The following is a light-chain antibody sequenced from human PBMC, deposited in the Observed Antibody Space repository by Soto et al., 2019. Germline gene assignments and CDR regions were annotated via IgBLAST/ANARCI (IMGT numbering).Light chain of an antibody. CDR3: AAWDDSLSGVV. CDR1: SSNIGSNY. CDR2: RNN. Sequence: QSVLTQPPSASGTPGQRVTISCYGSSSNIGSNYVYWYQQFPGTAPKLLNYRNNQRPSGVPDRSSGSKAGTSASLAISGLRSEDEAHYYCAAWDDSLSGVVFGGGTKLTVL. J-gene: IGLJ2*01. V-gene: IGLV1-47*01.